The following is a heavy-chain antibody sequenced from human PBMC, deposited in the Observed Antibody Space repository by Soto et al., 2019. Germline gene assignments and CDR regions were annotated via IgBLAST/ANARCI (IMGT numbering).Heavy chain of an antibody. CDR3: ASEAHGRYYYFMDV. D-gene: IGHD1-26*01. V-gene: IGHV4-34*01. CDR2: INHSGST. CDR1: GGSFSGYY. J-gene: IGHJ6*03. Sequence: PSETLSLTCAVYGGSFSGYYWSWIRQPPGKGLEWIGGINHSGSTNYNPSLKSRVTISVDTSKNQFSLKLSSVTAADTAVYYCASEAHGRYYYFMDVWGKGTTVT.